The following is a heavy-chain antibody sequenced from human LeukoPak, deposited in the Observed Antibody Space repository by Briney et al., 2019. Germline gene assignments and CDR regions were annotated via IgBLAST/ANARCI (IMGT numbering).Heavy chain of an antibody. V-gene: IGHV4-4*07. D-gene: IGHD5-12*01. Sequence: PSETLSLTCTVSGGSMNQYYWSWIRQPAGKGLEWIGRIYSTGTTYYKPSLKSRVTMSVDTSHNQFFLKLNSVTAADTAVYYCAREARNGYEGFWSDPWGQGTVVTVSS. CDR3: AREARNGYEGFWSDP. J-gene: IGHJ5*02. CDR1: GGSMNQYY. CDR2: IYSTGTT.